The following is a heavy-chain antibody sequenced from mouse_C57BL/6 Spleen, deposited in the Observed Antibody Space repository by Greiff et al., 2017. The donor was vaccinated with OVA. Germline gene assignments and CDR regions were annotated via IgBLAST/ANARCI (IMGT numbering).Heavy chain of an antibody. D-gene: IGHD2-3*01. V-gene: IGHV1-47*01. J-gene: IGHJ1*03. CDR3: ARGGGYYPHWYFDV. Sequence: VQLVESGAELVKPGASVKMSCKASGYTFTTYPIEWMKQNHGKSLEWIGNFHPYNDDTKYNEKFKGKATLTVEKSSSTVYLELSRLTSDDSAVYYCARGGGYYPHWYFDVWGTGTTVTVSS. CDR2: FHPYNDDT. CDR1: GYTFTTYP.